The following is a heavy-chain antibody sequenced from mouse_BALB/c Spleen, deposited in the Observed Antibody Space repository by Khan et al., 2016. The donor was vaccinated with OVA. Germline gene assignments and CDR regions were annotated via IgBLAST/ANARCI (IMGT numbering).Heavy chain of an antibody. Sequence: LVESGAELARPGASMRMSCKASGYTFTSNTMHWIKQRPGQGLEWIGYINPRSGYTNYNQNFKDKATLTADKSSSTAYMQLSSLTSEDSAVYYCARRTTGYTMDSWGQGTSVTVSS. CDR1: GYTFTSNT. CDR3: ARRTTGYTMDS. CDR2: INPRSGYT. V-gene: IGHV1-4*01. J-gene: IGHJ4*01. D-gene: IGHD6-1*01.